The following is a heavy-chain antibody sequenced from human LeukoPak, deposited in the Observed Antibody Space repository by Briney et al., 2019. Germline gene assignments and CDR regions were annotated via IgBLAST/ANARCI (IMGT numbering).Heavy chain of an antibody. V-gene: IGHV3-30*02. CDR1: GFTFSSYG. D-gene: IGHD3-10*01. CDR3: AKDGYGSGTSYLPDY. J-gene: IGHJ4*02. Sequence: PGGSLRLSCAASGFTFSSYGMHWVRQAPGKGLEWVAFIRYDGSNKYYADSVKDRFTISRDNSKNTLYLQMNSLRAEDTAVYYCAKDGYGSGTSYLPDYWGQGTLVTVSS. CDR2: IRYDGSNK.